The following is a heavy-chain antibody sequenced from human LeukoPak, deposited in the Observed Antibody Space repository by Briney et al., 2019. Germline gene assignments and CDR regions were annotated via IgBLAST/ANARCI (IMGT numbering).Heavy chain of an antibody. CDR3: ARGIDYQLPTRYYFDY. CDR2: ISHSEST. Sequence: PSETLSLTCVVSGYSISSGYFWGWIRKPPGKGLEWIGSISHSESTSYNPSLNSRVTISVDTSKNQFSLKLTSLTAADTAVYYCARGIDYQLPTRYYFDYWGQGTLVTVSS. D-gene: IGHD2-2*01. J-gene: IGHJ4*02. CDR1: GYSISSGYF. V-gene: IGHV4-38-2*01.